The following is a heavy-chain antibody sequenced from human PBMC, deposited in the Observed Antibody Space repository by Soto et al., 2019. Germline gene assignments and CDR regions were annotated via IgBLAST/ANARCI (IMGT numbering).Heavy chain of an antibody. CDR2: IWYDGSNK. D-gene: IGHD6-19*01. V-gene: IGHV3-33*01. Sequence: QVQLVESGGGVVQPGRSLRLSCAASGFTFSSYGMHWVRQAPGKGLEWVAVIWYDGSNKYYADSVKGRFTISRDNSKNTLYLQMNSLSAEDTAVYYCARDGWGYWYFDLWGRGTLVTVSS. CDR1: GFTFSSYG. CDR3: ARDGWGYWYFDL. J-gene: IGHJ2*01.